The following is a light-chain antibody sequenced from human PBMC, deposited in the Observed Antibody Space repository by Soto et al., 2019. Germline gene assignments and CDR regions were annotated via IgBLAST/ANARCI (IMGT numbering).Light chain of an antibody. CDR1: QSLLHSNGYNY. Sequence: IVMTQSPLSLPVTPGEPASISCRSSQSLLHSNGYNYLDWYLQKPGQSPQLLIYLGSNQASGVPDRFSGSGSGTDFTLKISRVEAEDVGVYYCMQALQTQYTFGQGTKVDIK. V-gene: IGKV2-28*01. CDR3: MQALQTQYT. CDR2: LGS. J-gene: IGKJ2*01.